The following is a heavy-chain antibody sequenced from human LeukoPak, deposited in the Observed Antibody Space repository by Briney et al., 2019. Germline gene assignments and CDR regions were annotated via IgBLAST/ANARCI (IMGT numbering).Heavy chain of an antibody. J-gene: IGHJ6*02. V-gene: IGHV3-30*18. D-gene: IGHD5-18*01. CDR2: ISYDGSNK. Sequence: GGSLRLSCSVSGFTFSSYGMHWVRQAPGKGLEWVAVISYDGSNKYYADSVKGRFTISRDNSKNTLYLQMNSLRAEDTAVYYCAKNAYSYGFGMDVWGQGTTVTVSS. CDR1: GFTFSSYG. CDR3: AKNAYSYGFGMDV.